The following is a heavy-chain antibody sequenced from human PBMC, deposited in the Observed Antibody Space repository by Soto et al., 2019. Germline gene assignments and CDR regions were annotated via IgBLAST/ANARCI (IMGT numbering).Heavy chain of an antibody. J-gene: IGHJ4*02. Sequence: GGSLRLSCAASGFTFSDYYMSWIRQAPGKGLEWVSYISSSSSYTNYADSVKGRFTISRDNAKNSLYLQMNSLRAEDTAVYYRARERYYDILTGQEDYFDYWGQGTLVTVSS. CDR3: ARERYYDILTGQEDYFDY. V-gene: IGHV3-11*06. CDR1: GFTFSDYY. D-gene: IGHD3-9*01. CDR2: ISSSSSYT.